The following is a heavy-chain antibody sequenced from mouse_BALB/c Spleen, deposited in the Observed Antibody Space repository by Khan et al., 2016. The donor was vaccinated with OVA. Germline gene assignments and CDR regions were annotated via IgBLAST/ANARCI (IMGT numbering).Heavy chain of an antibody. D-gene: IGHD2-14*01. J-gene: IGHJ3*01. CDR3: VSYRDGYGLAS. V-gene: IGHV5-17*02. Sequence: EVKLVESGGGLVQPGGSRKLSCAASGSPFSSFGMHWVRQAPEKGLEWVAFIGSDSKTIYYADTVKGRFTISRDASKHSLFLQMPSLRSADTAMFYGVSYRDGYGLASWGQGTLVTV. CDR1: GSPFSSFG. CDR2: IGSDSKTI.